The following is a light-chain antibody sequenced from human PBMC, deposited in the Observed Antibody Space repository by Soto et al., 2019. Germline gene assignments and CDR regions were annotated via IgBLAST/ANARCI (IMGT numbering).Light chain of an antibody. CDR3: AAWDDTLNGWV. J-gene: IGLJ3*02. CDR2: SNV. Sequence: QSVLTQTPSASAAPGQRVTISCSGSSFNIGSNTGSWYQQLPGTAPKLLMYSNVQRPSGVPDRFSGSKSGTSVSLVISGLQSEDEAEYYCAAWDDTLNGWVFGGGTQLTVL. V-gene: IGLV1-44*01. CDR1: SFNIGSNT.